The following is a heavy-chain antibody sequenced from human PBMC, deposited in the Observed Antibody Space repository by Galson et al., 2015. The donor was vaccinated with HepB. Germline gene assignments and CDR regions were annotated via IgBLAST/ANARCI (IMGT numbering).Heavy chain of an antibody. CDR2: ISYDGSNK. J-gene: IGHJ6*02. CDR3: ASDHDGRIAGAGACDMDV. D-gene: IGHD6-13*01. Sequence: LRLPCADCGFTFSRYAMHCVGQAPGTGLEWAAVISYDGSNKYYADSVKRRFTIYRDNTKNTLYLQMNSLGAEDTAVYYCASDHDGRIAGAGACDMDVWGQGTTVTVSS. CDR1: GFTFSRYA. V-gene: IGHV3-30*04.